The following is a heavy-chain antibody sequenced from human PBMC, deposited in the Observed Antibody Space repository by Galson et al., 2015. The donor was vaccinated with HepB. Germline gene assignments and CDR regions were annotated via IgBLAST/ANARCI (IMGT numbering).Heavy chain of an antibody. D-gene: IGHD3-10*01. V-gene: IGHV4-34*01. Sequence: ETLSLTCAVYGGSFSGYYWSWIRQPPGKGLEWIGEINHSGSTNYNPSLKSRVTISVDTSKNQFSLKLSSVTAADTAVYYCARGYYYGSGSYYEDYWGQGTLVTVSS. CDR2: INHSGST. CDR1: GGSFSGYY. J-gene: IGHJ4*02. CDR3: ARGYYYGSGSYYEDY.